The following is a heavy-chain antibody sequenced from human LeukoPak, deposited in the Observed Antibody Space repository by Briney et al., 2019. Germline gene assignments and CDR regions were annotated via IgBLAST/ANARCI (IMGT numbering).Heavy chain of an antibody. CDR3: TTGTSTYYDYVFVS. CDR1: GFTFSIAW. D-gene: IGHD3-16*01. CDR2: IKSKTDGGTP. Sequence: GGSLTLFRAPSGFTFSIAWMSWARQPPGKGLEWVGRIKSKTDGGTPDHAAPVKGSLNISRDDSKNTLYLQMSSLKTAGTAVYYCTTGTSTYYDYVFVSWGQGTLWTVSS. V-gene: IGHV3-15*01. J-gene: IGHJ4*02.